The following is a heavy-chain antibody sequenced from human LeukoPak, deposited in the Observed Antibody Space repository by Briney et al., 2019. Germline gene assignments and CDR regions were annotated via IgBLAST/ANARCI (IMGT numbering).Heavy chain of an antibody. V-gene: IGHV3-23*01. CDR2: ISGSGANT. Sequence: PGGSLRLSCAASGFTFSSYAMTWVRQAPGKGLEWVSTISGSGANTYYADSVKGRFTVSRDNSKSTLSLQMNSLRVEDTALYYCAKYSDSTGAHYFDYWGRGTLVTVSS. J-gene: IGHJ4*02. D-gene: IGHD2/OR15-2a*01. CDR3: AKYSDSTGAHYFDY. CDR1: GFTFSSYA.